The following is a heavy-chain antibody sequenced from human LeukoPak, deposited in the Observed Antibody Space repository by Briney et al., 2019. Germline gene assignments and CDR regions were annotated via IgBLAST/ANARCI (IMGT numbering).Heavy chain of an antibody. CDR2: ISAYNGNT. V-gene: IGHV1-18*01. CDR3: ARVSQRITIFGVVNSDYYYYGMDV. CDR1: GYTFTSYG. Sequence: ASVKVSCKASGYTFTSYGISWVRQAPGQGLEWMGWISAYNGNTNYAQKLQGRVTMTTDTSTCTAYMELRSLRSDDTAVYYCARVSQRITIFGVVNSDYYYYGMDVWGQGTTVTVSS. D-gene: IGHD3-3*01. J-gene: IGHJ6*02.